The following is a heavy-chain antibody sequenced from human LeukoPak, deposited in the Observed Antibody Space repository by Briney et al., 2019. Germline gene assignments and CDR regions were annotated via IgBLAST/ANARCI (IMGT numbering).Heavy chain of an antibody. CDR3: ARDGHYYDSSAPTFGNWFDP. CDR2: IYTIGST. CDR1: GGSISSYY. V-gene: IGHV4-4*07. Sequence: PSETLSLTCTVSGGSISSYYGSWFRQPAGKGLEWIGRIYTIGSTNYNPSLKSGVTMSVDTSKNQFSLKLSYVTAADTAVYYCARDGHYYDSSAPTFGNWFDPWGQGTLVTVSS. D-gene: IGHD3-22*01. J-gene: IGHJ5*02.